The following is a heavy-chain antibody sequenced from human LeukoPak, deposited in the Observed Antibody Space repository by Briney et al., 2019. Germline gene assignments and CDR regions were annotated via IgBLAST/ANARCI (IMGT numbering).Heavy chain of an antibody. CDR3: ARDLRYDSSGTLGGYFDY. CDR2: ISSSSSYI. J-gene: IGHJ4*02. V-gene: IGHV3-21*01. CDR1: GFTFSSYS. Sequence: PGGSLRLSCAASGFTFSSYSMNWVRQAPGKGLEWVSSISSSSSYIYYADSVKGRFTISRDNDKNSLYLQMNSLRAEDTAVYYCARDLRYDSSGTLGGYFDYWGQGTLVTVSX. D-gene: IGHD3-22*01.